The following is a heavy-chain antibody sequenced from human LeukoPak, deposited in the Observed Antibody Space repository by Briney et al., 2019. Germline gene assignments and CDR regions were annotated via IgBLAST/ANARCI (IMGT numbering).Heavy chain of an antibody. CDR1: GDSMSPYY. J-gene: IGHJ6*03. Sequence: SETLSLTCTVSGDSMSPYYWSWIRQPPGKGLEWIGYIYYGGSTNYNPSLKSRVTISVDTSKNQFSLKLSSVTAADTAVYYCARGYYDSSGPMGGYYYYMDVWGKGTTVTISS. D-gene: IGHD3-22*01. CDR2: IYYGGST. CDR3: ARGYYDSSGPMGGYYYYMDV. V-gene: IGHV4-59*01.